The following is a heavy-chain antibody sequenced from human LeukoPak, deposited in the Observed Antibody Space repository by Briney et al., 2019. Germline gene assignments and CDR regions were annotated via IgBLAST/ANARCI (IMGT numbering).Heavy chain of an antibody. J-gene: IGHJ4*02. CDR3: AAWILTDGYYLDY. V-gene: IGHV4-39*07. CDR2: IYYSGST. Sequence: PSETLSLTCTVSGGSISSSSYYWGWIRQPPGKGLEWIGSIYYSGSTYYNPSLKSRVTISVDTSKNQFSLKVSSVTAADTAVYYCAAWILTDGYYLDYWGQGTLVTVSS. CDR1: GGSISSSSYY. D-gene: IGHD5-18*01.